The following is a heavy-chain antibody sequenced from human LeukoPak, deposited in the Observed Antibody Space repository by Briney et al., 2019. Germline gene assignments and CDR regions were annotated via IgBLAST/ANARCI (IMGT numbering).Heavy chain of an antibody. CDR1: GYTFTGYY. CDR3: ARDGVEMATILCP. J-gene: IGHJ4*02. CDR2: INPNSGGT. V-gene: IGHV1-2*02. D-gene: IGHD5-12*01. Sequence: GASVKVSCKASGYTFTGYYMHWVRQAPGQGLEWTGWINPNSGGTNYAQKFQGRVTMTRDTSISTAYMELSRLRSDDTAVYYCARDGVEMATILCPWGQGTLVTVSS.